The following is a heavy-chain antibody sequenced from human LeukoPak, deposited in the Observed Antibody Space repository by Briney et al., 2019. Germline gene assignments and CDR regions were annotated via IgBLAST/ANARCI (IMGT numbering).Heavy chain of an antibody. J-gene: IGHJ4*02. CDR2: ISGSGGST. V-gene: IGHV3-23*01. CDR1: GFTFSSYA. CDR3: AKDIDWNYSTSDY. D-gene: IGHD1-7*01. Sequence: SEGSLRLSCAASGFTFSSYAMSWVRQAPGKGLEWVSAISGSGGSTYYADSVKGRFTISRDNSKNTLYLQMNSLRAEDTAVYYCAKDIDWNYSTSDYWGQGTLVTVSS.